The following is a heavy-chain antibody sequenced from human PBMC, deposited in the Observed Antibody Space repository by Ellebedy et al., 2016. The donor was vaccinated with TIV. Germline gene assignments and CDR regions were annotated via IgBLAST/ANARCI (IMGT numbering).Heavy chain of an antibody. CDR3: AKAPYCRGGRCYPPDY. D-gene: IGHD2-15*01. Sequence: GGSLRLSXAASGFTFDDYAMRWVRQAPGKGLEWVSGISWNSGSIGYADSVKGRFTISRDNAKNSLYLQMNSLRAEDTALYYCAKAPYCRGGRCYPPDYWGQGTLVTVSS. CDR2: ISWNSGSI. CDR1: GFTFDDYA. J-gene: IGHJ4*02. V-gene: IGHV3-9*01.